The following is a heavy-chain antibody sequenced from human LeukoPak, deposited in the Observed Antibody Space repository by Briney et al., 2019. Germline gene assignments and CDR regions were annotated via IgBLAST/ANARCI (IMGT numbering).Heavy chain of an antibody. Sequence: PGRSLRLSCAASGFTLSSYGMHWVRQAPGKGLEWVAVISYDGSNKYYADSVKGRFTISRDNSKNALYLQMNSLRAEDTAVYYCAKGSYQLRGDYWGQGTLVTVSS. D-gene: IGHD2-2*01. CDR2: ISYDGSNK. J-gene: IGHJ4*02. CDR3: AKGSYQLRGDY. CDR1: GFTLSSYG. V-gene: IGHV3-30*18.